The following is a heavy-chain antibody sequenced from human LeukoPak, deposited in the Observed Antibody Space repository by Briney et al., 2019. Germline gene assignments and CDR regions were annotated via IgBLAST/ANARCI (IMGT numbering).Heavy chain of an antibody. J-gene: IGHJ4*02. CDR1: GFTFSSYA. Sequence: HPGGSLRLSCAASGFTFSSYAMSWVRQAPGKGLEGVSAISGSGGSTYYADSVKGRFTISRDNSKNTLYLQMNSLRAEDTAVYYCAKDLLTYYYGSGSSPPDYWGQGTLVTVSS. CDR2: ISGSGGST. D-gene: IGHD3-10*01. V-gene: IGHV3-23*01. CDR3: AKDLLTYYYGSGSSPPDY.